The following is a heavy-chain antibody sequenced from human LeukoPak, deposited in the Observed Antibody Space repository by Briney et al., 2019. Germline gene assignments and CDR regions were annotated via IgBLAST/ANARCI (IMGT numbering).Heavy chain of an antibody. J-gene: IGHJ4*02. CDR2: IRSDSTII. Sequence: GGSLGLSCAASGFAFNTHSMNWVRQAPGKGLEWVSYIRSDSTIINYAESVKGRFTISRDNAKNSLYLQMNSLRAEDTAVYFCARVQAGKWDFDFWGQGTLVTVSS. D-gene: IGHD2-8*01. CDR3: ARVQAGKWDFDF. V-gene: IGHV3-48*01. CDR1: GFAFNTHS.